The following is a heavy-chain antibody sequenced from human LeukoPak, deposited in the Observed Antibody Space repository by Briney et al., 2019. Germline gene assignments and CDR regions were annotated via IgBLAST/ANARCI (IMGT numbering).Heavy chain of an antibody. J-gene: IGHJ2*01. CDR1: GGSISSGGYY. D-gene: IGHD5-12*01. V-gene: IGHV4-31*03. CDR2: IYYSGST. CDR3: ARDYEGSGYDGWYFDL. Sequence: SQTLSLTCTVSGGSISSGGYYWSWICQHPGTGLEWIGYIYYSGSTYYNPSLKSRVTISVDTSKNQFSLKLSSVTAADTAVYYCARDYEGSGYDGWYFDLWGRGTLVTVSS.